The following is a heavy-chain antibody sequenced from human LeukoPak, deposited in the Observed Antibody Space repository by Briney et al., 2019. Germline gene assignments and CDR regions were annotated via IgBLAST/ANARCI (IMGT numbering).Heavy chain of an antibody. CDR3: ARKSELGYYFDY. CDR2: XYYSXXT. J-gene: IGHJ4*02. CDR1: GYSXSXXNW. D-gene: IGHD3-16*01. Sequence: SETLSLTCAVSGYSXSXXNWXGXXXXPPXXXXXXXXYXYYSXXTYYXPSLKSRVTMSVDTSKNQFSLKLSSVTAVDTAVXYCARKSELGYYFDYGGQGTLVTVSS. V-gene: IGHV4-28*01.